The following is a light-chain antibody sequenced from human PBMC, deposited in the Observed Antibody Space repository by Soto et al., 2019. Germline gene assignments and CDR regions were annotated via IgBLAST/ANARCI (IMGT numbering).Light chain of an antibody. Sequence: DIQLTQSPSTLSASVGDRVTITRRASQSIRTWLAWYRQTQGKPPTLLIYDASSLERGVPSRFRGRGSGTEFTLTISRLQTDDFATYDCHQYNTYSWTFGQGTKVDIK. V-gene: IGKV1-5*01. CDR3: HQYNTYSWT. J-gene: IGKJ1*01. CDR1: QSIRTW. CDR2: DAS.